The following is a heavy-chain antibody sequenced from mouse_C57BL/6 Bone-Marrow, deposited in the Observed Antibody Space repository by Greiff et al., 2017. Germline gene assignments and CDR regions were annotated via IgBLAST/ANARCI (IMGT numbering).Heavy chain of an antibody. V-gene: IGHV1-59*01. CDR2: IDPSDSYP. J-gene: IGHJ4*01. CDR3: ARSDYYAMDY. Sequence: QVQLQQPGAELVRPGTSVKLSCKASGYTFTSSWMHWVKQRPGQGLEWIGVIDPSDSYPNYTQKFKGKATLTVDTSSSNAYMQLSSLPSEDSAVDYCARSDYYAMDYWGQGTSVTVSS. CDR1: GYTFTSSW.